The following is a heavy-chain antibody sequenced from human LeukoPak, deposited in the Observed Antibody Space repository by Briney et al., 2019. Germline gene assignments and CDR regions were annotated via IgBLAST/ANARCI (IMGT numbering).Heavy chain of an antibody. CDR2: FDPEDGET. V-gene: IGHV1-24*01. CDR1: GYTLTELS. J-gene: IGHJ4*02. CDR3: ATARWLHQAFDY. Sequence: GASVKVSCKVYGYTLTELSMHWVRQAPGKGLEWMGGFDPEDGETIYAQKFQGRVTMTEDTSTDTAYMELSSLRSEDTAVYYCATARWLHQAFDYWGQGTLVTVSS. D-gene: IGHD5-24*01.